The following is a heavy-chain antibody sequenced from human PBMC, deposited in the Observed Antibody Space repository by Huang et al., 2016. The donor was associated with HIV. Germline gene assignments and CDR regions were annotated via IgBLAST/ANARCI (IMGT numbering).Heavy chain of an antibody. D-gene: IGHD3-10*01. CDR3: ARLPGSITMIRGVITDPY. V-gene: IGHV4-39*01. J-gene: IGHJ4*02. CDR1: GGSIRSDNYY. CDR2: IYYSGST. Sequence: QLQLQESGPGLVKPSETLSLTCTVSGGSIRSDNYYWGWIRQPPGKGLEWIGSIYYSGSTYDNPSLKSGVTITVETSKNQFSLKMRSVTAADTAVYYCARLPGSITMIRGVITDPYWGQGTLVTVSS.